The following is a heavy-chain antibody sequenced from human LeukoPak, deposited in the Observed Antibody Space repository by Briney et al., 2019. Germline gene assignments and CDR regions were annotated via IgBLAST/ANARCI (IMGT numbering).Heavy chain of an antibody. D-gene: IGHD3-10*01. J-gene: IGHJ4*02. Sequence: SETLSLTCTVSGASISSYYWSWIRQPAGKGLECIGRAYTSGSTNYNPSLKSRVTISVDTSKNQFSLKLSSVTAADTAVYYCAVDMVRGVIAIWGQGTLVTVSS. CDR1: GASISSYY. V-gene: IGHV4-4*07. CDR2: AYTSGST. CDR3: AVDMVRGVIAI.